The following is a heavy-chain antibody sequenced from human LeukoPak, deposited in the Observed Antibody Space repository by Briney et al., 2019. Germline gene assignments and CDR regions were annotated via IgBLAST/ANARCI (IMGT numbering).Heavy chain of an antibody. D-gene: IGHD6-13*01. CDR1: GFTFSSYS. V-gene: IGHV3-21*01. Sequence: GGSLRLSCAASGFTFSSYSMNWVRQAPGKGLEWVSSISSSSSYIYYADSVKGRFTISRDNAKNSLYLQMNSLRAEDAAVYYCARVSAAAGRVFFDYWGRGTLVTVSS. CDR3: ARVSAAAGRVFFDY. J-gene: IGHJ4*02. CDR2: ISSSSSYI.